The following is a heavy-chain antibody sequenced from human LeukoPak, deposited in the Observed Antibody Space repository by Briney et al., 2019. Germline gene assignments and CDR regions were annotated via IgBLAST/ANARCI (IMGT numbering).Heavy chain of an antibody. CDR2: INPNSGGT. Sequence: ASVKVSCKASGYTFTGYYMHWVRQAPGQGLEWMGWINPNSGGTNYAQKFQGRVTMTRDTSISTAYMELSRLRSDDTAVYYCARGGPPTIAALPGGNWFDPWGQGTLVTVSS. J-gene: IGHJ5*02. V-gene: IGHV1-2*02. CDR1: GYTFTGYY. D-gene: IGHD6-6*01. CDR3: ARGGPPTIAALPGGNWFDP.